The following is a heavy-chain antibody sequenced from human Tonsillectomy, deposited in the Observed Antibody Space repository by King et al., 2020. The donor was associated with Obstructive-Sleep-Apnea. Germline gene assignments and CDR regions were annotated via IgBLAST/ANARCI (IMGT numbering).Heavy chain of an antibody. J-gene: IGHJ6*02. V-gene: IGHV3-23*04. CDR3: AKGRGNSYYYYYGMDV. CDR1: GFTFSSYA. Sequence: VQLVESGGGLVQPGGSLRLSCAASGFTFSSYAMSWVRQAPGKGLEWVSAMSGSGGSPYYADSVKGRFTISRDNSKNTLYLQMNSLRAEDTAVYYCAKGRGNSYYYYYGMDVWGQGTTVTVSS. D-gene: IGHD4-23*01. CDR2: MSGSGGSP.